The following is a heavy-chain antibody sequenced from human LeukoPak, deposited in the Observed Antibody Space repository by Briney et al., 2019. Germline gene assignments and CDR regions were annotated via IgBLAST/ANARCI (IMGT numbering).Heavy chain of an antibody. J-gene: IGHJ6*02. D-gene: IGHD2-21*02. CDR3: ARDGGLGDYYYYYGMDV. CDR1: GGSISSSSYY. V-gene: IGHV4-39*07. CDR2: IYYSGST. Sequence: SETLSLTCTVSGGSISSSSYYWGWIRQPPGKGLEWIGSIYYSGSTYYNPSLKSRVTISVDTSKNQFSLKLSSVTAADTAVYYCARDGGLGDYYYYYGMDVWGQGTTVTVSS.